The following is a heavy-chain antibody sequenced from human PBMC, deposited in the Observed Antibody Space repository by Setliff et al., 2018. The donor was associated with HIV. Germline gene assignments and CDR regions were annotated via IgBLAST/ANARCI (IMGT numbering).Heavy chain of an antibody. CDR1: GYTFTSYG. V-gene: IGHV1-18*01. D-gene: IGHD3-3*01. CDR3: ARVAWYYSFWSGLGDAFDV. CDR2: ISAYSGNT. J-gene: IGHJ3*01. Sequence: ASVKVSCKASGYTFTSYGISWVRQAPGQGLEWMGWISAYSGNTNYAQKLQGRVTMTTDTSTSTAYMELRSLRSDDTAVYYCARVAWYYSFWSGLGDAFDVWGQGTMVTVS.